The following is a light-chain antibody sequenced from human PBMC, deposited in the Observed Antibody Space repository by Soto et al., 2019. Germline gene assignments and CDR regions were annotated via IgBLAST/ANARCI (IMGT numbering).Light chain of an antibody. J-gene: IGKJ2*01. CDR2: AAS. CDR3: QQSYSTPYT. CDR1: QSISSY. V-gene: IGKV1-39*01. Sequence: DLQMTQSPSSLSASVGDRVTITCRASQSISSYLNWYQQKPGKAPNLLIYAASSLQSGVPSRFSGSGSGTDFTLTISSLQPEDFATYYCQQSYSTPYTFAQGTQLEIK.